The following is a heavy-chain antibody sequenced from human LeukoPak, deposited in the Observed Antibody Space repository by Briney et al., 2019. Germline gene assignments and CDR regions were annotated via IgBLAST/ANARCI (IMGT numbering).Heavy chain of an antibody. CDR1: GGSVSSHF. CDR2: IYNSGIT. V-gene: IGHV4-59*02. Sequence: PSETLSLTCTVSGGSVSSHFWSWIRQPPGKGLEWIGYIYNSGITNYNPSLKSRVTMSVDTSKNQFSLMLRSVTAADTAVYYCARDHLPAGAPGYYMDVRGKGTTVTVSS. J-gene: IGHJ6*03. D-gene: IGHD4/OR15-4a*01. CDR3: ARDHLPAGAPGYYMDV.